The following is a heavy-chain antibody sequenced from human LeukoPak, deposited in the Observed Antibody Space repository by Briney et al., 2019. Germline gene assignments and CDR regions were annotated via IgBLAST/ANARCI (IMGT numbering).Heavy chain of an antibody. Sequence: GGSLRLSCAASGFTFSSYWMHWVRQAPGKGLVWVSRINSDGSSTSYADSVKGRFTISRDNAKNSVYLQMNGLRAEDTAVYLCATNSAYRFDYWGQGTLVTVSS. CDR2: INSDGSST. CDR1: GFTFSSYW. V-gene: IGHV3-74*01. D-gene: IGHD3-22*01. J-gene: IGHJ4*02. CDR3: ATNSAYRFDY.